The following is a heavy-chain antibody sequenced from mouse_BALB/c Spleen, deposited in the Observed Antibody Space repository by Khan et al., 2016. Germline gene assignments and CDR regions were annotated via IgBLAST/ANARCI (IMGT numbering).Heavy chain of an antibody. Sequence: EVELVESGGDLVKPGGSLKLSCAASGFTFSNYVLSWVRQTPEKRLEWVASIRSGGSIYYPDSVKGRFTISRDNARNILYLQMSSLRSEDTAMYYCARIGDGYHYAMDYWVQGTSVTVSS. CDR2: IRSGGSI. CDR1: GFTFSNYV. CDR3: ARIGDGYHYAMDY. J-gene: IGHJ4*01. D-gene: IGHD2-3*01. V-gene: IGHV5-6-5*01.